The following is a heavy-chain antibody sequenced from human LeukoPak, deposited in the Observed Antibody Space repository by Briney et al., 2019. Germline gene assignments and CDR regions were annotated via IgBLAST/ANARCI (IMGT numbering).Heavy chain of an antibody. D-gene: IGHD2-8*01. CDR1: GFTFSSYE. CDR3: ARDLPRVSFDY. V-gene: IGHV3-48*03. Sequence: GGSLRLSFAASGFTFSSYEMNWVRQAPGRGLEWVSYISSSGSTIYYADSVKGRFTISRDNAKNSLYLQMNSLRAEDTAVYYCARDLPRVSFDYWGEGTLVTVSS. J-gene: IGHJ4*02. CDR2: ISSSGSTI.